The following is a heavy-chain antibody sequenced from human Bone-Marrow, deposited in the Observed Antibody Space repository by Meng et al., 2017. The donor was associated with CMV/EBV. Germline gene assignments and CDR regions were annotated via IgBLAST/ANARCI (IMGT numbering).Heavy chain of an antibody. CDR1: GFNFRNYW. Sequence: GESLKISCVASGFNFRNYWMHWVRQAPGKGLEWVSRIKSDGSDTSYADSVKGRLTISRDNTKNTLYLQMNSLRAEDTAVYYCARASYDFWTGDDAFDIWGPGKMVTVAS. V-gene: IGHV3-74*01. D-gene: IGHD3-3*01. CDR2: IKSDGSDT. J-gene: IGHJ3*02. CDR3: ARASYDFWTGDDAFDI.